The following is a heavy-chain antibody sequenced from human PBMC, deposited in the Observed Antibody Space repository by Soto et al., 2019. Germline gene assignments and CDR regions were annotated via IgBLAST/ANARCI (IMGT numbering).Heavy chain of an antibody. CDR1: GFTFSNYA. V-gene: IGHV3-23*01. D-gene: IGHD1-20*01. J-gene: IGHJ6*02. Sequence: GGSLRLSCAASGFTFSNYAMSLIRQAHGKGLEWVSAISGSGGSTYYADSVKGRFTISRDNSKNTLYLQMNSLRAEDTAVYYCARWAPLLTGTTRDYYYYGMDVWGQGTTVTVSS. CDR2: ISGSGGST. CDR3: ARWAPLLTGTTRDYYYYGMDV.